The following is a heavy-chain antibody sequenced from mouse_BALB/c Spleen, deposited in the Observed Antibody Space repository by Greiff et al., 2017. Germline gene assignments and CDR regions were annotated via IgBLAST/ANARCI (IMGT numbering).Heavy chain of an antibody. CDR1: GFSLTSYG. J-gene: IGHJ2*01. CDR2: IWRGGST. Sequence: QVQLQQSGPSLVQPSQSLSITCTVSGFSLTSYGVHWVRQSPGKGLEWLGVIWRGGSTDYNAAFMSRLSITKDNSKSQVFFKMNSLQADDTAIYYCAKNWGSPGYYFDYWGQGTTLTVSS. V-gene: IGHV2-5-1*01. CDR3: AKNWGSPGYYFDY.